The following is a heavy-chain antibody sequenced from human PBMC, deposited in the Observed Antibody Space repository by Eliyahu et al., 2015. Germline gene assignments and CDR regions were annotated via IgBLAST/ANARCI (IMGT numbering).Heavy chain of an antibody. D-gene: IGHD3-9*01. J-gene: IGHJ4*02. CDR1: GGTFSNYX. Sequence: QVQLVQSGAEVKKPGSSVKVSCKXSGGTFSNYXISXVRQAPGQGLEWMGGXTPIFATANYAQKFQGRVTITADESTSTVYMELSSLRSEDTAVYYCTRGIGDALRFFDWFYWGQGTLVTVSS. CDR3: TRGIGDALRFFDWFY. CDR2: XTPIFATA. V-gene: IGHV1-69*01.